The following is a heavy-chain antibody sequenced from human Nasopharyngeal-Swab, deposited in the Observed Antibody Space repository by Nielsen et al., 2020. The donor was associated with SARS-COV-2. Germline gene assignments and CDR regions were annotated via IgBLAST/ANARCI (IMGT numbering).Heavy chain of an antibody. Sequence: GESLKTSCAASGFTFNKYNFNWVRQAPGKGLEWVSSISSSSSYIYYADSVKGRFTISRDNAKNSLFLQMNSLRAEDTAVYYCARDGLDYDFWSAYFMDVWGQGTTVTVSS. J-gene: IGHJ6*02. V-gene: IGHV3-21*01. CDR3: ARDGLDYDFWSAYFMDV. D-gene: IGHD3-3*01. CDR1: GFTFNKYN. CDR2: ISSSSSYI.